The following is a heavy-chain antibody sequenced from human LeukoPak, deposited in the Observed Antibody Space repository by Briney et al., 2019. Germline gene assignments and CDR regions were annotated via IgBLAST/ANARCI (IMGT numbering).Heavy chain of an antibody. V-gene: IGHV4-34*01. Sequence: PSETLSLTCAVYGGSLSSYYWSWIRQPPGKGLEWSGEINHSGSTNNNPSLKGRVTVLVDASKNQFSLKLSSVTVADSAVYYCARSRAGNDFLSAFYAFDIWGQGTMVTVSS. CDR3: ARSRAGNDFLSAFYAFDI. J-gene: IGHJ3*02. CDR2: INHSGST. D-gene: IGHD3-3*01. CDR1: GGSLSSYY.